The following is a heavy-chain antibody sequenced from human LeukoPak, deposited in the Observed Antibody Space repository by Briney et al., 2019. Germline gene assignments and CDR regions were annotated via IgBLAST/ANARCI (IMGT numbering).Heavy chain of an antibody. CDR1: GFTFSAYG. D-gene: IGHD3-16*02. CDR2: VTGSTYST. Sequence: GGSLRLSCAASGFTFSAYGMSWVRQAPGMGLEWVSAVTGSTYSTYYADSVRGRFTISRDNSKNTLYLQMNSLRDDDTAVYYCASYRYYFDYWGQGTLVTVSS. CDR3: ASYRYYFDY. V-gene: IGHV3-23*01. J-gene: IGHJ4*02.